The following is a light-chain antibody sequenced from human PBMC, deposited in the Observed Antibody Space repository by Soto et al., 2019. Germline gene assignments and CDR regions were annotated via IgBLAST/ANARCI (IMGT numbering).Light chain of an antibody. J-gene: IGKJ2*01. CDR3: LQFDISPLYT. CDR2: GAS. CDR1: QSVSSSS. V-gene: IGKV3-20*01. Sequence: EIVLTQSPGTLSLSPGERATLSCRASQSVSSSSLTWYQQKPGQAPRLLIYGASTRATGNPDRFSGSGSGTDFSLTISRLEPEDFAVYYCLQFDISPLYTFGQGTKVEIK.